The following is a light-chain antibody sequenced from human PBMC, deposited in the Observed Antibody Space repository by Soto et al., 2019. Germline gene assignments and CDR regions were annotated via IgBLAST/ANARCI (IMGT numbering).Light chain of an antibody. Sequence: QSVLTQPPSVSGAPGQRVTISCTGSSSNIGAGYDVHWCQQLPGTAPKLLICGNSNRPSGVPGRFSGSKSGTSASLAITGLQAEDEADYYCQSYDSSLSGYVFGTGTKVTV. J-gene: IGLJ1*01. CDR3: QSYDSSLSGYV. CDR2: GNS. V-gene: IGLV1-40*01. CDR1: SSNIGAGYD.